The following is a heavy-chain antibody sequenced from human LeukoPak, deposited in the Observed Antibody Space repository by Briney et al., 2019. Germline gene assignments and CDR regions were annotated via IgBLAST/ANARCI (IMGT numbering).Heavy chain of an antibody. D-gene: IGHD6-13*01. J-gene: IGHJ4*02. V-gene: IGHV3-7*01. CDR2: IKQDGSEK. CDR3: ARIGYRSSSFDY. CDR1: GFTFSNYW. Sequence: SGGSLRLSCAASGFTFSNYWMSWVRQAPGKVLELVANIKQDGSEKDYVDFMKGRFTISRDNAKNSVYLQVNSLRAEDTAVYHCARIGYRSSSFDYWGQGTLVTVSS.